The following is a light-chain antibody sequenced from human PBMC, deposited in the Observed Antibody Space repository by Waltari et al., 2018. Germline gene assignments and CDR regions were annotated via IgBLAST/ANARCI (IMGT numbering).Light chain of an antibody. J-gene: IGKJ2*01. Sequence: EIVLTQSPGTLSLSPGEKATLSCMASQRIISNNLAWYQQKLGQTPRLLIHGASSRATGIPDRFSGSGSETDFTLTITRLEPEDLAVYYCQQYDSAPRTFGQGTKLEIK. CDR2: GAS. CDR1: QRIISNN. CDR3: QQYDSAPRT. V-gene: IGKV3-20*01.